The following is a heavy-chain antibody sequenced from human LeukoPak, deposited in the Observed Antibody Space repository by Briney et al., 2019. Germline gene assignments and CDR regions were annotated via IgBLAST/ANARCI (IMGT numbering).Heavy chain of an antibody. CDR2: INPNTGGT. V-gene: IGHV1-2*02. D-gene: IGHD2-15*01. CDR3: ARDDEGVVAAR. J-gene: IGHJ4*02. Sequence: ASVRVSCKTSGYTFTGYYMHWVRQAPGQGLKWMGWINPNTGGTNYAQKFQGRVTITRDTSISTVYMELSRLRSDDTAVYYCARDDEGVVAARWGQGTLVTVSS. CDR1: GYTFTGYY.